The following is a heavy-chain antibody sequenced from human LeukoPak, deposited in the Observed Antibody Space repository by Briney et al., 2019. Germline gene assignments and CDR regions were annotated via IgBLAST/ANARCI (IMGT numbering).Heavy chain of an antibody. CDR3: ARVIYDAPAFDI. V-gene: IGHV3-11*04. Sequence: GGSLRLSCAASGFTFSDYYLSWIRQAPGKGLEWVSYISSSGSTIYYADSVKGRFTISRDNAKNSLYLQMNSLRAEDTAVYYCARVIYDAPAFDIWGQGTMVTVSS. CDR1: GFTFSDYY. J-gene: IGHJ3*02. D-gene: IGHD4/OR15-4a*01. CDR2: ISSSGSTI.